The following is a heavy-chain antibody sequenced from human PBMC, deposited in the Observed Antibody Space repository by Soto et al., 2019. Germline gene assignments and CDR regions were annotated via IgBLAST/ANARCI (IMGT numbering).Heavy chain of an antibody. CDR2: ISYDGSNK. CDR1: GFTFSSYG. V-gene: IGHV3-30*18. CDR3: AKDYGIVVVPAAISYGMDV. D-gene: IGHD2-2*01. J-gene: IGHJ6*02. Sequence: VGSLRLSCAASGFTFSSYGMHWVRQAPGKGLEWVAVISYDGSNKYYADSVKGRFTISRDNSKNTLYLQMNSLRAEDTAVYYCAKDYGIVVVPAAISYGMDVWGQGTTVTVSS.